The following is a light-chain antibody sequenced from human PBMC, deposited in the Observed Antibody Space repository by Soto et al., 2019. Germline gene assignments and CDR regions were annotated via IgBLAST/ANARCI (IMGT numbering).Light chain of an antibody. CDR2: WAS. V-gene: IGKV4-1*01. J-gene: IGKJ3*01. CDR3: QQYYSSPFT. Sequence: DIVMTQSPESMAVSLGERATINCKSRQSVLNSSSNKNYLPWYQQKPGQPPKLLIYWASTRESGVPDRFGGSGSGTDFTLTTSSLQSEDVAVYCCQQYYSSPFTFGLGTKVDI. CDR1: QSVLNSSSNKNY.